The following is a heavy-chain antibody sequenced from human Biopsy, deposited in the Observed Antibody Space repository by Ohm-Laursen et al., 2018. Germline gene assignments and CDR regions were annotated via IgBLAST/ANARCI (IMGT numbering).Heavy chain of an antibody. Sequence: SLRLSCAASGFTFSSYGMHWVRQAPGKGLEWVAAIWYDGSNKNYADSVKGRFTISRDNSKNSLYLQMNSLRAEDTALYYCARAFRGQYFYYYYGMDVWGQGTTVTVSS. CDR2: IWYDGSNK. V-gene: IGHV3-33*01. J-gene: IGHJ6*02. CDR3: ARAFRGQYFYYYYGMDV. D-gene: IGHD3-9*01. CDR1: GFTFSSYG.